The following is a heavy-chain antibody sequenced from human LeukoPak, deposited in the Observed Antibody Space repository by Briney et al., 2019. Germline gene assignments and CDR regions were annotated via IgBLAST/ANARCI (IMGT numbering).Heavy chain of an antibody. D-gene: IGHD5-12*01. V-gene: IGHV4-59*08. Sequence: SETLSLTCTVSGDSIRSYYWNWIRRPPGKGLEWIGYIYYTGSTSYNPSLKSRVTISLDASKSQFSLRLTSVTAADTAVYYCASHGSSGHDPLTWGQGTLVTVSS. CDR1: GDSIRSYY. CDR3: ASHGSSGHDPLT. CDR2: IYYTGST. J-gene: IGHJ4*01.